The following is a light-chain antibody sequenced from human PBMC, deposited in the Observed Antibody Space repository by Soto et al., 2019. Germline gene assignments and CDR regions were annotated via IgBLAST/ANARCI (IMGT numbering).Light chain of an antibody. CDR2: KAS. CDR3: QHYNSYSEA. V-gene: IGKV1-5*03. J-gene: IGKJ1*01. Sequence: DTQMTQSPSTLSGSVEDRVTITCLAIQTISSWLAWYQQKPGKAAKLLIYKASNLKSMVPSRYSGSGSRTELTLTISSLQSDDFAAYCCQHYNSYSEAFGQGTKAEPK. CDR1: QTISSW.